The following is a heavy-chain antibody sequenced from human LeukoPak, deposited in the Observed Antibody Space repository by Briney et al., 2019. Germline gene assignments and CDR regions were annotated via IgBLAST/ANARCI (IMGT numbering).Heavy chain of an antibody. CDR3: ARVGGFEWELPYYYYYMDV. CDR1: GGSISSYY. Sequence: SETLSLTCTVSGGSISSYYWSWIRQPAGKGLEWIGRIYTSGSTNYNPSLKSRVTMSVDTSKNQFSLKLSTVTAADTAVYYCARVGGFEWELPYYYYYMDVWGKGTTVTVSS. V-gene: IGHV4-4*07. D-gene: IGHD1-26*01. J-gene: IGHJ6*03. CDR2: IYTSGST.